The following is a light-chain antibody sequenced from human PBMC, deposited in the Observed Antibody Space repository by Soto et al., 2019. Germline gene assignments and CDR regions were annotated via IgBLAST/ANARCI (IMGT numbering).Light chain of an antibody. CDR3: QHYDSTPST. V-gene: IGKV3-20*01. J-gene: IGKJ1*01. CDR1: QSVNSNY. Sequence: EIVLTQSPGPLSLSPGERATLSCRASQSVNSNYLDWYQRKPGQAPRLLLYGASNRATDIPYRFSASGSGTDFTLTITRLAADEFAVYYWQHYDSTPSTCGKRTKVEVK. CDR2: GAS.